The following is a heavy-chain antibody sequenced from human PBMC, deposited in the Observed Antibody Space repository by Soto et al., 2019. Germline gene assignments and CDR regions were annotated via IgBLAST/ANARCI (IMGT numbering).Heavy chain of an antibody. V-gene: IGHV5-51*01. CDR3: ARGPHYGDPNWFDP. J-gene: IGHJ5*02. D-gene: IGHD4-17*01. CDR1: GYSFTSYW. CDR2: IYPGDSDT. Sequence: PGESLKISCKGSGYSFTSYWIGWVRPMPGKGLEWMGIIYPGDSDTRYSTSVQGQVTISADKSINTAYLQWSSLKASDTAMYYCARGPHYGDPNWFDPWGQGTLVTVPQ.